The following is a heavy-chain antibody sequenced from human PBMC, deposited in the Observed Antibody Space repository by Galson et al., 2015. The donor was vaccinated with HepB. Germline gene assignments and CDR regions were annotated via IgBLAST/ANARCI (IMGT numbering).Heavy chain of an antibody. CDR3: ARVYYDILTGYNLFDP. J-gene: IGHJ5*02. V-gene: IGHV5-51*01. D-gene: IGHD3-9*01. CDR1: GYSFTSYW. CDR2: IYPGDSDT. Sequence: QSGAEVKKPGESLKISCKGSGYSFTSYWIGWVRQMPGKGLEWMGIIYPGDSDTRYSPSFQGQVTISADKSISTAYLQWSSLKASDTAMYYCARVYYDILTGYNLFDPWGQGTLVTVSS.